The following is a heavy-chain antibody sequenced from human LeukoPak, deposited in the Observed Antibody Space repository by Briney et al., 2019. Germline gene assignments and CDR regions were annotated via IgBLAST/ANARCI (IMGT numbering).Heavy chain of an antibody. CDR2: INHSGST. J-gene: IGHJ6*03. V-gene: IGHV4-34*01. CDR3: AREGDFWSGYYNYYDYYMDV. D-gene: IGHD3-3*01. Sequence: SETLSLTCAVSGGSFSGYYWSWIRQPPGTGLEWIGEINHSGSTNYNPSLKSRVTISVDTSKNQFYLKLSSVTAADTAVYYCAREGDFWSGYYNYYDYYMDVWGKGTTVTVSS. CDR1: GGSFSGYY.